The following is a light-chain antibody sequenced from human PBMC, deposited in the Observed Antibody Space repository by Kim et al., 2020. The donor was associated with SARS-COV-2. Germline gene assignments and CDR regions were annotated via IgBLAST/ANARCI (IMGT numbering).Light chain of an antibody. Sequence: VHPGEKATASCRGSQSVSGNLAWYQQKPGQAPRLLIYGASTRATGIPARFSGSGSGTEFTLTISSLQSEDFAVYYCQQYNNWPLTFGGGTKVDIK. V-gene: IGKV3-15*01. CDR1: QSVSGN. CDR3: QQYNNWPLT. CDR2: GAS. J-gene: IGKJ4*01.